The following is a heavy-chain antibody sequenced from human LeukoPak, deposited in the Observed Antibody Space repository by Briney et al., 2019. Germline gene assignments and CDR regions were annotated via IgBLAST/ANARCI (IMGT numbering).Heavy chain of an antibody. CDR1: GGASSGYY. D-gene: IGHD5-24*01. CDR2: IDHQGST. CDR3: AWTRDGYLRY. J-gene: IGHJ4*02. V-gene: IGHV4-34*01. Sequence: SENLSLTCAVYGGASSGYYGTWMRQAPGKGLEWIGEIDHQGSTNYNPSLKSRVTISVDTSKSQFSLRLSSVTAADTAVYYCAWTRDGYLRYWGQGTLVSVSS.